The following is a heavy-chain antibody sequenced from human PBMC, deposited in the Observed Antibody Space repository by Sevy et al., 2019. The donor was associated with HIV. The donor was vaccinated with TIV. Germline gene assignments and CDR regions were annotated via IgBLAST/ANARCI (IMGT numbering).Heavy chain of an antibody. CDR2: IKSKTDGGTT. CDR1: GFTFSNAW. V-gene: IGHV3-15*01. J-gene: IGHJ4*02. D-gene: IGHD7-27*01. CDR3: TTDSKKLGLSALLDY. Sequence: GGSLRLSCAASGFTFSNAWMSWVRQAPGKGLEWVGRIKSKTDGGTTDYAAPVKGRFTISRDDSKNRLYLQMNSLKTEDTAIYYCTTDSKKLGLSALLDYCGQGTLVTVSS.